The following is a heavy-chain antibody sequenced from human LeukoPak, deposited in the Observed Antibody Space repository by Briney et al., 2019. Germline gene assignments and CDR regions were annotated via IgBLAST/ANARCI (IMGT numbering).Heavy chain of an antibody. CDR3: ASCGGSCFHNWFDP. Sequence: PSETLSLTCAVYGGSFSGYYWSWIRQPPGKGLEWIGEINHSGSTNYNPSLKSRVTISVDTSKNQFSLKLSSVTAADTAVYYCASCGGSCFHNWFDPWGQGTLVTVSS. D-gene: IGHD2-15*01. CDR2: INHSGST. CDR1: GGSFSGYY. V-gene: IGHV4-34*01. J-gene: IGHJ5*02.